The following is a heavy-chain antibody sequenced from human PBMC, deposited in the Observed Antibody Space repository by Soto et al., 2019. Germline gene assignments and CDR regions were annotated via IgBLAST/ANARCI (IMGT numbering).Heavy chain of an antibody. V-gene: IGHV2-5*01. CDR1: GFSLNTSGMG. Sequence: QITLKESGPTLVKPTQTLTLTCTFSGFSLNTSGMGVGWIRQPPGKALEWLALIYWNDDKRYRPSLNSRLTIAKDISKSQVVLTVPNVAPVVAAKYYCALTKAVVVLAATANFDYWGQGILVTVSS. CDR2: IYWNDDK. J-gene: IGHJ4*01. CDR3: ALTKAVVVLAATANFDY. D-gene: IGHD2-2*01.